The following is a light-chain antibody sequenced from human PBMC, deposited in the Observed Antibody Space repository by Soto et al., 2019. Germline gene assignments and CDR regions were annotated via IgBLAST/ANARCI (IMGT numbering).Light chain of an antibody. Sequence: QAVVTQEPSFSVSPGGTVTLTRGLNSDSVSSSYYPSWYQQTPGQAPRTLIYDTNTRSSGVPDRFSGSILGNKAALTITGAQADDESDYYCVLYMGSGISVFGGGTKVTVL. CDR1: SDSVSSSYY. CDR3: VLYMGSGISV. V-gene: IGLV8-61*01. J-gene: IGLJ3*02. CDR2: DTN.